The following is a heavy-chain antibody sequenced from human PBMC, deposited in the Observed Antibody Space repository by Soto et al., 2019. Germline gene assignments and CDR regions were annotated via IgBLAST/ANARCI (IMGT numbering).Heavy chain of an antibody. CDR3: ARGKGIEENYYYYGMDN. CDR1: GYTFSTYA. V-gene: IGHV1-3*01. Sequence: QVQVVQSGAKVKKPGASVKVSCKASGYTFSTYAIHWVRQAPGQSLEWMGWLNGGTGQTRYSQRFQDRVTITRDRSASTSYIAVSSLRPEDTALYYFARGKGIEENYYYYGMDNWGQGTTVTVSS. J-gene: IGHJ6*02. CDR2: LNGGTGQT.